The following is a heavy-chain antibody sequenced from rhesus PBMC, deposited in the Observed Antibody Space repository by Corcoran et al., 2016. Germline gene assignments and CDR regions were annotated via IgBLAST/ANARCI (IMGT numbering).Heavy chain of an antibody. V-gene: IGHV4-73*01. Sequence: QVKLQQWGEGLVKPSETLSLTCAVYGGSISGYYYWSWLRRAPGQGLAWIGNIEGNSASINYSPSLKNRVTISKDTSKNQFSLKLSSVTAADTAVYYCARDRGEIATVTGYFDYWGQGVLVTVSS. J-gene: IGHJ4*01. D-gene: IGHD5-36*01. CDR2: IEGNSASI. CDR1: GGSISGYYY. CDR3: ARDRGEIATVTGYFDY.